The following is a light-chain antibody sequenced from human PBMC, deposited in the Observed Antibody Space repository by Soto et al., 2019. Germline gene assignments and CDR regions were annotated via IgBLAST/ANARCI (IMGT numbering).Light chain of an antibody. J-gene: IGKJ5*01. CDR1: QSVSSN. Sequence: ETVLTQSPATLSFSXVERATLXCRASQSVSSNLAWYQXKPGHAPRLLIFATSRRDTDISDRFSGSGSGTDFTLTISSLEPEDFAVYYCQQRSNWHPITFGQGTRLEI. V-gene: IGKV3D-11*02. CDR3: QQRSNWHPIT. CDR2: ATS.